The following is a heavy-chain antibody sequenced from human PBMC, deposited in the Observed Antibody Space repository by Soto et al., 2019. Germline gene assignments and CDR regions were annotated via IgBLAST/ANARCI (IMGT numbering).Heavy chain of an antibody. CDR1: GGSISSSNW. V-gene: IGHV4-4*02. CDR3: ARVGCSGGSCYSALDY. Sequence: QVQLQESGPGLVKPSGTLSLTCAVSGGSISSSNWWSWVRQPPGKGLEWIGEIYHSGSTNYNPSLKRRVTISVDKSKNQFSLKLSSVTAADTAVYYWARVGCSGGSCYSALDYWGQGTLVTVSS. CDR2: IYHSGST. D-gene: IGHD2-15*01. J-gene: IGHJ4*02.